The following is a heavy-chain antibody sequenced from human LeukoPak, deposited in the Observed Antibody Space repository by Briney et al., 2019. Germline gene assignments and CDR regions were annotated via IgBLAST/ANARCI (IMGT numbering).Heavy chain of an antibody. CDR2: IRYDGSNK. Sequence: PGGSLRLSCAASGFTFSSYGMHWVRQAPGKGLEWVAFIRYDGSNKYYADSVKGRFTISRDNSKNTLYLQMNSLRAEDTAVYYCAKAAKKTVTTFLGRSNDNRALYYMDVWGKGTTVTISS. V-gene: IGHV3-30*02. CDR3: AKAAKKTVTTFLGRSNDNRALYYMDV. J-gene: IGHJ6*03. CDR1: GFTFSSYG. D-gene: IGHD4-17*01.